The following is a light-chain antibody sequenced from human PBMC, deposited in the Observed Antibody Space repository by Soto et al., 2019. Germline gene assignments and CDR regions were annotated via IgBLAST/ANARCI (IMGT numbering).Light chain of an antibody. V-gene: IGKV1-9*01. CDR3: QQLNSYPT. CDR1: QDINSY. Sequence: DVQLTQSPSFLSASVGDRVTFTCRASQDINSYLAWYQQKPGKAPKLLIYGASRLQNGVRSRFSGSGSGTEFTLTVSSLQPEDFATYYCQQLNSYPTFGGGTKVEIK. J-gene: IGKJ4*01. CDR2: GAS.